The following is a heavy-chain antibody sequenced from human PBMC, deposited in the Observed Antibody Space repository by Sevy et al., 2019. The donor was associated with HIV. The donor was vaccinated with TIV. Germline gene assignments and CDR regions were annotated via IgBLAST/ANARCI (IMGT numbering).Heavy chain of an antibody. CDR2: IYGTAGVT. CDR3: AGGRYDSSGSFDAFDI. Sequence: GGSLRLSCAASGITFSSYAMNWVRQAPGKGLECVSTIYGTAGVTYYADSVKGRFTISRDNSKNTLFLQMNSLRAEDTAIYYCAGGRYDSSGSFDAFDIWGQGTMVTVSS. D-gene: IGHD3-22*01. V-gene: IGHV3-23*01. J-gene: IGHJ3*02. CDR1: GITFSSYA.